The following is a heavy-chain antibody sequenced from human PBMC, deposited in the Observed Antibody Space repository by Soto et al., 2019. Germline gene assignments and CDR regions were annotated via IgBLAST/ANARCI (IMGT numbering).Heavy chain of an antibody. Sequence: PGGCLRLSCAASGFTFSSCAMHWVRQAPGKGLEWVAVISYDGSNKYYADSVKGRFTVSRDNSKNTLYLQVNSLRAEDTAVYYCARDKRDLRFLEWSYYFDYWGQGTLVTVSS. CDR1: GFTFSSCA. CDR3: ARDKRDLRFLEWSYYFDY. V-gene: IGHV3-30-3*01. J-gene: IGHJ4*02. CDR2: ISYDGSNK. D-gene: IGHD3-3*01.